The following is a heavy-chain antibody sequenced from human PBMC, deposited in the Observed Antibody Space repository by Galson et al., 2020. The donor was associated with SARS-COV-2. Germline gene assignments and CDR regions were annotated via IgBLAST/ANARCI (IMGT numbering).Heavy chain of an antibody. J-gene: IGHJ6*01. D-gene: IGHD1-1*01. CDR1: GDSFSRFF. V-gene: IGHV4-34*01. CDR2: IDESGST. Sequence: SETLSLTCAVHGDSFSRFFWQWIRQPPDKGLEWIGEIDESGSTNFNPSLKSRVTMSVDTSRNHFSLKMTSVGAADTAVYYCARGRTTGTTSRYXYYY. CDR3: ARGRTTGTTSRYXYYY.